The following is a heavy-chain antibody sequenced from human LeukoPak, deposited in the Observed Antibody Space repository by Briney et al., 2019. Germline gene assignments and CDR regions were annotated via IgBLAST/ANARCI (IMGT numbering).Heavy chain of an antibody. D-gene: IGHD2-2*01. CDR3: ARALGYCSSTSCGEGPLAFDI. V-gene: IGHV4-34*01. J-gene: IGHJ3*02. CDR1: GGSFSGYY. CDR2: INHSGST. Sequence: SETLSLTFAVYGGSFSGYYWSWIRQPPGKGLEWIGEINHSGSTNYNPSLKSRVTISVDTSKNQFSLKLSSVTAADTAVYYCARALGYCSSTSCGEGPLAFDIWGQGTMVTVSS.